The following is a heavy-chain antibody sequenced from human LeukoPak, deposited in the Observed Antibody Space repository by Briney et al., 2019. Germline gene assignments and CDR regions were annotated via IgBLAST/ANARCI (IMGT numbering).Heavy chain of an antibody. D-gene: IGHD3-22*01. CDR3: AKDLRTGLVVIGFDY. CDR1: GFIFSRYW. J-gene: IGHJ4*02. CDR2: LKSDGSST. V-gene: IGHV3-74*01. Sequence: QPGGSLRLSCAASGFIFSRYWMHWVRQAPGKGLVWVSRLKSDGSSTSYADSVKGRFTISRDNAKNTLYLQMNSLRAEDTAVYHCAKDLRTGLVVIGFDYWGQGTLVTVSS.